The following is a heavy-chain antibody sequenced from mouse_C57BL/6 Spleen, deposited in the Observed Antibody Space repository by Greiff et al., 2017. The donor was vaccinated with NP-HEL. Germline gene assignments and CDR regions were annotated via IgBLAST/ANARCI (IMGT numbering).Heavy chain of an antibody. J-gene: IGHJ3*01. Sequence: QVQLQQSGAELVKPGASVKISCKASGYAFSSYWMNWVKQRPGKGLEWIGQIYPGDGDTNYNGKFKGKATLTADKSSSTAYMQLSSLTSEDSAVYFCARRGDYDYDAWFAYWGQGTLVTVSA. V-gene: IGHV1-80*01. CDR1: GYAFSSYW. D-gene: IGHD2-4*01. CDR2: IYPGDGDT. CDR3: ARRGDYDYDAWFAY.